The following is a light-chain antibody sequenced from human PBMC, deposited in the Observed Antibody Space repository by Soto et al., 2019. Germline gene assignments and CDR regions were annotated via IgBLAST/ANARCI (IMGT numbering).Light chain of an antibody. J-gene: IGKJ5*01. Sequence: VLTQSPGTLSLSPGERATLSCRASQSVSNNYLAWYQQKPGQAPRLLIYGASSRATGIPDRFAGSGSGTDFTLTISRLEPEDFAVYYCQQRSNSLTFGQGTRLEIK. CDR2: GAS. CDR1: QSVSNNY. V-gene: IGKV3D-20*02. CDR3: QQRSNSLT.